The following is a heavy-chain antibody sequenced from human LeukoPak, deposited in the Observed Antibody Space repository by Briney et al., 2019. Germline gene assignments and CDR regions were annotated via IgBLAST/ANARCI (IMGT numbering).Heavy chain of an antibody. CDR1: GGSFSGYY. D-gene: IGHD2-8*01. CDR3: ARGSKRYCTNGVCSYGMDV. CDR2: INHSGST. Sequence: PSETLSLTCAVYGGSFSGYYWSWIRQPPGKGLERIGEINHSGSTNYNPSLKSRVTISVDTSKNQFSLKLSSVTAADTAVYYCARGSKRYCTNGVCSYGMDVWGQGTTVTVSS. V-gene: IGHV4-34*01. J-gene: IGHJ6*02.